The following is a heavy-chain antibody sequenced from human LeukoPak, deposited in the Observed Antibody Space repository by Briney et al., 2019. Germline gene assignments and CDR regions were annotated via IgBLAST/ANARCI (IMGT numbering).Heavy chain of an antibody. CDR3: ARGGGSYYVFDY. CDR1: GGTFSSYA. V-gene: IGHV1-69*13. Sequence: GASVTVSCKASGGTFSSYAISWVRQAPGQGLEWMGGIIPIFGTANYAQKFQGRVTITADESTSTAYMELSSLRSEDTAVYYCARGGGSYYVFDYWGQGTLVTVSS. D-gene: IGHD1-26*01. J-gene: IGHJ4*02. CDR2: IIPIFGTA.